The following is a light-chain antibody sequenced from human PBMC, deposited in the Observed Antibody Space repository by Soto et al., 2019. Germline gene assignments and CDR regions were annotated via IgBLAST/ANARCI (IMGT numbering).Light chain of an antibody. CDR1: NIGSKN. V-gene: IGLV3-21*02. CDR3: QVWDVSSDHPVI. CDR2: DDS. Sequence: VLTQPPSVSVTPGQTARIACGGNNIGSKNVHWYQQKPGQAPVLVVYDDSDRPSGIPGRFSGSDSGNTATLTISRVEAGDEADYYCQVWDVSSDHPVIFGGGTKVTVL. J-gene: IGLJ2*01.